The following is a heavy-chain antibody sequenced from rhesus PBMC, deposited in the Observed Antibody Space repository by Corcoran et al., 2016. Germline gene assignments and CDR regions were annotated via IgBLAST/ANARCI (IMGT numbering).Heavy chain of an antibody. J-gene: IGHJ4*01. CDR1: GGSISDYYY. V-gene: IGHV4S9*01. Sequence: QVQLQESGPGLVKPSETLSLTCAVSGGSISDYYYWNWIRQPPGKGLEWIGNIYGNRATTYDNPSLKSRVTISKDTSKNQFCLKLSSVTAADTAVYYCARGGGGSYYYVFFDYWGQGVLVTVSS. D-gene: IGHD3-16*01. CDR2: IYGNRATT. CDR3: ARGGGGSYYYVFFDY.